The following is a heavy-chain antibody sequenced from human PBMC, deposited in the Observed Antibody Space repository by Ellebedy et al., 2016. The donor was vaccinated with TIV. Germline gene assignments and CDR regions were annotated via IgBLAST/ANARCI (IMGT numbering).Heavy chain of an antibody. V-gene: IGHV4-31*03. D-gene: IGHD3-3*02. CDR3: TRVAALAFDP. Sequence: SETLSLTXSVSGGSISSGGHYWSWIRQHPGKGLEWIGYITYTGYTFNNPSLQSRLSMSVDTSKNQFSLKLSSVTAADTAIYYCTRVAALAFDPWGPGTRVIVSS. CDR1: GGSISSGGHY. CDR2: ITYTGYT. J-gene: IGHJ5*02.